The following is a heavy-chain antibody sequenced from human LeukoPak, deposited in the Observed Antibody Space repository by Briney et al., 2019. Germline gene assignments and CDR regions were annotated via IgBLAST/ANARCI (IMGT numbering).Heavy chain of an antibody. J-gene: IGHJ5*02. CDR1: GGSFSSGGYS. V-gene: IGHV4-30-2*01. Sequence: SETLSLTCAVSGGSFSSGGYSWSWLRQPPGKGLEWIGYIFHSGSTYYSPSLKSRVTMSVDMSKNQFSLNLTSVTAADTAVYYCAKKHGWVDTWGQGTLVTVSS. CDR2: IFHSGST. CDR3: AKKHGWVDT.